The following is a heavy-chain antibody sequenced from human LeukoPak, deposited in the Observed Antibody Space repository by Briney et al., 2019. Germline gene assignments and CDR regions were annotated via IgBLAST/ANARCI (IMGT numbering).Heavy chain of an antibody. CDR1: GASISSYY. CDR2: IYYTGSP. D-gene: IGHD4-17*01. V-gene: IGHV4-59*01. J-gene: IGHJ4*02. CDR3: ARGSTGLRGRTDC. Sequence: KPSETLSLTCTVSGASISSYYWSWIRQPPGKGLEWLGYIYYTGSPNYNPSLKSRLTISVDTSKNQFSLKLTSVTAADTAVYYCARGSTGLRGRTDCWGQGTLVTVSS.